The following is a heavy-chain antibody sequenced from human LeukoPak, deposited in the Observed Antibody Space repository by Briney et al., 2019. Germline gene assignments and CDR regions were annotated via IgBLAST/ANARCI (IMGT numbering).Heavy chain of an antibody. CDR3: AKGPRAVEHGTHRFDN. J-gene: IGHJ4*02. Sequence: GGSLRLSCAASGFTFTHHGMNWVRQAPGKGLEWVSGIRADAITTYYADSVKGRFTISRDNSKNRLYLQMNSLRAEDTAIYYCAKGPRAVEHGTHRFDNWGQGTRITVSS. CDR1: GFTFTHHG. CDR2: IRADAITT. V-gene: IGHV3-23*01. D-gene: IGHD1/OR15-1a*01.